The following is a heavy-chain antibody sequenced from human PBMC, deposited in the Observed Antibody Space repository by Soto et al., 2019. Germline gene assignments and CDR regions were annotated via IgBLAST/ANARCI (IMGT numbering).Heavy chain of an antibody. Sequence: QVQLVESGGGVVQPGRSLRLSCAASGFTFSRYAIHWVRQAPGKGLEWVAVVSYDGSDKFYADSVKGRFTICRDNSENTLYLQMNSLKPEDTAVYYCARDFGDYESYYYGMDVWGQGTTVTVSS. CDR3: ARDFGDYESYYYGMDV. J-gene: IGHJ6*02. D-gene: IGHD4-17*01. CDR1: GFTFSRYA. CDR2: VSYDGSDK. V-gene: IGHV3-30*01.